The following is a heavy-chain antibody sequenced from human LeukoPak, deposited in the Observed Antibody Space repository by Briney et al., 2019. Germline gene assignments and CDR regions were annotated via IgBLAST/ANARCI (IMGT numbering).Heavy chain of an antibody. CDR1: GYTFTYYW. D-gene: IGHD6-13*01. J-gene: IGHJ3*02. Sequence: GESLKISCKGSGYTFTYYWIGWVRQMPGQGLEWMGIIYPGDSDTRYSPSFQGQVTISADKSISTAYLQWSSLKASDTAMYYCARLRGSRWPDAFDIWGQGTMVTVSS. CDR3: ARLRGSRWPDAFDI. CDR2: IYPGDSDT. V-gene: IGHV5-51*01.